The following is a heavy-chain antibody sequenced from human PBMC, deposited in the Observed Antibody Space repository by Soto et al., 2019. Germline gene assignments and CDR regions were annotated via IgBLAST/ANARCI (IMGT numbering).Heavy chain of an antibody. CDR1: GGSVSSGSCY. V-gene: IGHV4-61*01. CDR3: AREDYGSGSGSFDY. Sequence: SETLSLTCTVSGGSVSSGSCYWSWIRQPPGKGLEWIGYIYYSGSTNYNPSLKSRVTISVDTSKNQFSLKLSSVTAADTAVYYCAREDYGSGSGSFDYWGQGTLVTVSS. CDR2: IYYSGST. D-gene: IGHD3-10*01. J-gene: IGHJ4*02.